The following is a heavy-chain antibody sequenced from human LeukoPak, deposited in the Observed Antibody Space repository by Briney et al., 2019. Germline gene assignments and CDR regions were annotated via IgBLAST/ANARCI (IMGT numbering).Heavy chain of an antibody. CDR3: ARGEAGYCSSTSCYGFRWFDP. Sequence: PSETLSLTCAVYGGSFSAYYWSRIRQPPGKGLEWIGEINHTGSTNYNPSLKSRVTISVDTSKNQFSLKLSSVTAADTAMYYCARGEAGYCSSTSCYGFRWFDPWGQGTLVTVSS. V-gene: IGHV4-34*01. D-gene: IGHD2-2*01. J-gene: IGHJ5*02. CDR1: GGSFSAYY. CDR2: INHTGST.